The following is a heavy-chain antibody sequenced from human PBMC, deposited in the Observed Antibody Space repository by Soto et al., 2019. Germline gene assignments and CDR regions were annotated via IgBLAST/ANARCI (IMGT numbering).Heavy chain of an antibody. CDR1: GFTFSSYA. V-gene: IGHV3-23*01. J-gene: IGHJ4*02. Sequence: PGGSLRLSRAASGFTFSSYAMSWVRQAPGKGLEWVSAISGSGGSTYYADSVKGRFTISRDNSKNTLYLQMNSLRAEDTAVYYCAKAPITMIVVVTRAYFDYWGQGTLVTVSS. CDR2: ISGSGGST. D-gene: IGHD3-22*01. CDR3: AKAPITMIVVVTRAYFDY.